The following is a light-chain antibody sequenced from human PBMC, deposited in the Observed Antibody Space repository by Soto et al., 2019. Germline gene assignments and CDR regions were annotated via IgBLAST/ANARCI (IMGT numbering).Light chain of an antibody. J-gene: IGKJ4*01. CDR1: QGITNS. CDR3: QQLTSNPLT. CDR2: AAS. Sequence: DIQLTQSPSFLSASVGDRVTITCRASQGITNSLAWYQQKPGKAPNLLIYAASTLQGGVPSRFSGSGSATDFPLTISSLQPEDFATYYCQQLTSNPLTFGGGTKVEIK. V-gene: IGKV1-9*01.